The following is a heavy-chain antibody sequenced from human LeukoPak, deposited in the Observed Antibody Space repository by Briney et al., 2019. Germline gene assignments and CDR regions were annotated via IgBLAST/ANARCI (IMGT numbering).Heavy chain of an antibody. J-gene: IGHJ3*02. V-gene: IGHV3-7*03. CDR1: GFTFNKYW. D-gene: IGHD2/OR15-2a*01. CDR2: VNRDGNEK. Sequence: PGGSLRLSCVASGFTFNKYWMIWVRQAPGKGLEWVANVNRDGNEKHYVDSVEGRFAISRDNAKNSLYLQMNSLRNEDTAVYYCVRDDGNRTGSTYYDAFDIWGQGTLGTVSS. CDR3: VRDDGNRTGSTYYDAFDI.